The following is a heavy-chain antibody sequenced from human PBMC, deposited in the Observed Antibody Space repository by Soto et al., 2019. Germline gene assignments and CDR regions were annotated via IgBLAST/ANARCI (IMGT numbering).Heavy chain of an antibody. J-gene: IGHJ1*01. V-gene: IGHV2-5*02. Sequence: QITLKESGPTLMKPRQTLTLTCTFSGFSLSTSGVTVGWIRQPPGRPLEWLALIYWDDDKRYSPSLRSRLTITKDTSKNQVVLTMTNMDPVDTATYFCAQSSATFYDFSSGYYPEYFQFWGPGTLVTVSS. CDR2: IYWDDDK. D-gene: IGHD3-3*01. CDR1: GFSLSTSGVT. CDR3: AQSSATFYDFSSGYYPEYFQF.